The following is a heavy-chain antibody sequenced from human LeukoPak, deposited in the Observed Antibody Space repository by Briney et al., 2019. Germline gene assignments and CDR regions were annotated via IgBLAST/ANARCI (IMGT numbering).Heavy chain of an antibody. J-gene: IGHJ4*02. CDR2: IIPIFGTA. CDR1: GGTFSSYA. V-gene: IGHV1-69*13. CDR3: ARFSSGWYSDY. D-gene: IGHD6-19*01. Sequence: GASVKVSCKASGGTFSSYAISWVRQAPGQGLEWMGGIIPIFGTASYAQKFQGRVTITADESTSTAYMELSSLRSEDTAVYYCARFSSGWYSDYWGQGTLVTVSS.